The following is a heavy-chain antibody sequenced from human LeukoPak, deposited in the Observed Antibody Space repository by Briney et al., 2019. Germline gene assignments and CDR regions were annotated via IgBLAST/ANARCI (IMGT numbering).Heavy chain of an antibody. CDR3: ARGSIAARLRWFDP. CDR1: GGSISSGSYY. Sequence: SQTLSLTCTVSGGSISSGSYYWSWIRQPPGKGLEWIGEINHSGSTNYNPSLKSRVTISVDTSKNQFSLKLSSVTAADTAVYYCARGSIAARLRWFDPWGQGTLVTVSS. CDR2: INHSGST. D-gene: IGHD6-6*01. V-gene: IGHV4-39*07. J-gene: IGHJ5*02.